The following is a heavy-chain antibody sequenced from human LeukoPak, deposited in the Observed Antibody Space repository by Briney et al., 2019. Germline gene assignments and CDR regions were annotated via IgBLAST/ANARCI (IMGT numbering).Heavy chain of an antibody. CDR3: TRDLEDCSGGSCYSWFDP. CDR2: ISYDGSNK. CDR1: GFTFSSYA. J-gene: IGHJ5*02. D-gene: IGHD2-15*01. V-gene: IGHV3-30-3*01. Sequence: GRSLRLSCAASGFTFSSYAMHWVRQAPGKGLEWVAVISYDGSNKYYADSVKGRFTISRDNSKNTLYLQMNSLRAEDTAVYYCTRDLEDCSGGSCYSWFDPWGQGTLVTVSS.